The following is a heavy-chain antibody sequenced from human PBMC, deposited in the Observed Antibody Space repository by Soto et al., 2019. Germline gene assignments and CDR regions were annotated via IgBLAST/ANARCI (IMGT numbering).Heavy chain of an antibody. Sequence: ASEKVSCKASGYTFTSYAMHWVRQAPGQRLEWMGWINAGNGNTKYSQKFQGRVTITRDTSASTAYMELSSLRSEDTAVYYCARDTLATYYYDSSGYPLGFDPWGQGTLVTVSS. CDR3: ARDTLATYYYDSSGYPLGFDP. CDR1: GYTFTSYA. J-gene: IGHJ5*02. D-gene: IGHD3-22*01. CDR2: INAGNGNT. V-gene: IGHV1-3*01.